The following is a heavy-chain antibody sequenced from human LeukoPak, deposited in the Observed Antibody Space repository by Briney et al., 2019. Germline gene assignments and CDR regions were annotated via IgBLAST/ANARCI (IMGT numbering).Heavy chain of an antibody. CDR1: GYTFTSYD. CDR3: ARGLLAVAGTGVDY. CDR2: MNPNCGNT. D-gene: IGHD6-19*01. J-gene: IGHJ4*02. Sequence: GASVKSSCKASGYTFTSYDINWVRQATGQGLEWMGWMNPNCGNTGYAQKFQGRVTMTRNTSISTAYMELSSLRSEDTAVYYCARGLLAVAGTGVDYWGEKPVLSVSS. V-gene: IGHV1-8*01.